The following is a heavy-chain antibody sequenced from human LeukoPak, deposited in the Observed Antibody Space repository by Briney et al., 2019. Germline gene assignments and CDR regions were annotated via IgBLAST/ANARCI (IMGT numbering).Heavy chain of an antibody. J-gene: IGHJ4*02. CDR3: ARVKGSGCYEVDY. CDR1: GFTFSSYE. Sequence: PGGSLRLSCAASGFTFSSYEMNWVRQAPGKGLEWVSYISSSGSTIYYADSVKGRFTISRDNAKNSLNLQMNSLRAEDTAVYYCARVKGSGCYEVDYWRQGTLVTVSS. D-gene: IGHD6-19*01. V-gene: IGHV3-48*03. CDR2: ISSSGSTI.